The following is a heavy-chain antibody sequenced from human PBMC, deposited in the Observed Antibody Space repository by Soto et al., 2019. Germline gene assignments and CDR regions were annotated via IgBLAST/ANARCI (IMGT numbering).Heavy chain of an antibody. V-gene: IGHV3-23*01. CDR1: GFTFRSYA. CDR2: IGGGGET. Sequence: PGGSLRLSCAASGFTFRSYAMRWVRQAPGKGLEWLSSIGGGGETYYPDSVRGRFTISRDNSKSTLYLQMDSLRAEDSAVYFCTTGTKSPIHRYGMDVWGQGTTVTVSS. D-gene: IGHD1-1*01. CDR3: TTGTKSPIHRYGMDV. J-gene: IGHJ6*02.